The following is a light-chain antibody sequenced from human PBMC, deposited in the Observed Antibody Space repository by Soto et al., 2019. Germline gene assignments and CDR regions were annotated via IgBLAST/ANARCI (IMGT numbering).Light chain of an antibody. CDR3: SVWDESLNGWRV. V-gene: IGLV1-44*01. CDR1: TSNIGTNI. Sequence: QSALTQPPSASGTPGQRVTISCYGSTSNIGTNIVSWYQQFPGTAPKLLIYANNQRPSGVPDRFSGSKSGTSASLAISGLQSEDEADYFCSVWDESLNGWRVFGTGTKVTVL. CDR2: ANN. J-gene: IGLJ1*01.